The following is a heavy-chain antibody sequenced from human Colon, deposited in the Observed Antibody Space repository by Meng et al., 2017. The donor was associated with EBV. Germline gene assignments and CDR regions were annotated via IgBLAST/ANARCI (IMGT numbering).Heavy chain of an antibody. CDR1: GDSVSNKNKY. V-gene: IGHV4-39*07. J-gene: IGHJ4*02. CDR2: IYYSGRT. Sequence: RRLRASGPGLVQLAETLSLTCSVSGDSVSNKNKYWGWIRQHPGKGLEWIGNIYYSGRTNYNPSLTSRVAISVDTSKNQFSLRLNSVTAADSAIYSCARGDLDGDCYYCLDFWGQGALVTVSS. D-gene: IGHD2-21*02. CDR3: ARGDLDGDCYYCLDF.